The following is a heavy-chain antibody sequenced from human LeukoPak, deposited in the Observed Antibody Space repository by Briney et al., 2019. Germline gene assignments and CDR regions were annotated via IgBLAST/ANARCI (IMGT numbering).Heavy chain of an antibody. J-gene: IGHJ4*02. V-gene: IGHV3-7*01. D-gene: IGHD3-22*01. CDR2: IKQDGSEK. CDR1: GFTFSSYW. Sequence: GGSLRLSCAASGFTFSSYWMSWVCQAPGKGLEWVANIKQDGSEKYYVDSVKGRFTISRDNAKNSLYLQMNSLRAEDTAVYYCARYYYDSSGYYPYYFDYWGQGTLVTVSS. CDR3: ARYYYDSSGYYPYYFDY.